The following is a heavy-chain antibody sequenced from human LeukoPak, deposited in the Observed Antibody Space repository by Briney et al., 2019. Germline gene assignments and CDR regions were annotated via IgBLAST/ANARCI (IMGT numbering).Heavy chain of an antibody. CDR1: GFTFSSYT. D-gene: IGHD3-3*01. V-gene: IGHV3-21*01. J-gene: IGHJ6*02. CDR3: ARAYDHFWSAYYRDYGMDV. Sequence: GGSLRLSCVASGFTFSSYTLSWVRQGPGKGLEWVSSISGGSSHIYYADSVKGRFTISRDNARNSVYLQTNSLRAEDTAVYYCARAYDHFWSAYYRDYGMDVWGQGTAVTVS. CDR2: ISGGSSHI.